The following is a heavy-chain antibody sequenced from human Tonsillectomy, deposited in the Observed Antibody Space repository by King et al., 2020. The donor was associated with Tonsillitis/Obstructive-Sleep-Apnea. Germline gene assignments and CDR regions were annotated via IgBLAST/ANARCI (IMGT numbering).Heavy chain of an antibody. J-gene: IGHJ3*02. CDR3: ARDMVLEAGGDAFDI. Sequence: VQLQESGPGLVKPSETLSLTCTVSGGSISSHYWSWIRQPPGKGLEWIGYIYYSGSTNYNPSLKSRVTISVDTSKNQFSLKLSSVTAADTAVYYCARDMVLEAGGDAFDIWGQGTMVTVSS. D-gene: IGHD2-8*01. CDR2: IYYSGST. CDR1: GGSISSHY. V-gene: IGHV4-59*11.